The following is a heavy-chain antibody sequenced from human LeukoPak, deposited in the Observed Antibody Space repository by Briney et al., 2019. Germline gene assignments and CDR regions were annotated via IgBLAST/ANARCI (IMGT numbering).Heavy chain of an antibody. CDR1: GFTVSSYY. CDR3: ARDKGGGGAFDI. J-gene: IGHJ3*02. D-gene: IGHD3-16*01. V-gene: IGHV3-53*01. Sequence: GGSLRLPCAASGFTVSSYYMSWVRQAPGRGLEWVSVIYSGGSTYYADSVKGRFTISRDNSKNTLYLQMNSLRAEDTAVYYCARDKGGGGAFDIWGQGTMVTVSS. CDR2: IYSGGST.